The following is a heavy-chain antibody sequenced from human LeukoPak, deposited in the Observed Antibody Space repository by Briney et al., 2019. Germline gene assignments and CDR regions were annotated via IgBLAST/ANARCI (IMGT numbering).Heavy chain of an antibody. CDR1: GFTFSSYS. J-gene: IGHJ3*02. CDR3: ARAKTYSGSYNDAFDI. CDR2: ISSSSSYI. D-gene: IGHD1-26*01. V-gene: IGHV3-21*01. Sequence: GGSLRLSCAASGFTFSSYSMNWVRQAPGKGLEWVSSISSSSSYIYYADSVKGRFTISRDNAKNSLYLQMNSLRAEDTAVYYCARAKTYSGSYNDAFDIWGQGTMVTVSS.